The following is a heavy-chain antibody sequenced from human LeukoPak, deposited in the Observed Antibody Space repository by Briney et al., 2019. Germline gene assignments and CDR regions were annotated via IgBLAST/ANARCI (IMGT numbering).Heavy chain of an antibody. D-gene: IGHD3-22*01. Sequence: GESLKISCKASGYRFTTDYIGWVRQMPGKGLEWMGIIYPDDSETNYSPSFQGQVSMSVDKSITTAYLQSSSLKASDTAIYYCARQAYGSHFDAFDIWGQGKMVTVSS. J-gene: IGHJ3*02. CDR2: IYPDDSET. V-gene: IGHV5-51*01. CDR3: ARQAYGSHFDAFDI. CDR1: GYRFTTDY.